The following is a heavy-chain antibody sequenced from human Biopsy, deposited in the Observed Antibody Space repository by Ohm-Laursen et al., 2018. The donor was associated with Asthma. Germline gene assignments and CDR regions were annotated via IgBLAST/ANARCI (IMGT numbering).Heavy chain of an antibody. CDR1: GFTFSSYA. V-gene: IGHV3-23*01. D-gene: IGHD2-15*01. CDR3: AKAREDIVVVVAVSDS. CDR2: ISGSGGST. Sequence: GSLRLSCAASGFTFSSYAMSWVRQAPGKGLEWVSAISGSGGSTYYADSVKGRFTISRDKSKDTLYMQMNSLRAEDTAVYYCAKAREDIVVVVAVSDSWGQGTLVTVSS. J-gene: IGHJ4*02.